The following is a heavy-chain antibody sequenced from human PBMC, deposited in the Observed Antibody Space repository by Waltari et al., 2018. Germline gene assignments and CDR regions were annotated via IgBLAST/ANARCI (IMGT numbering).Heavy chain of an antibody. D-gene: IGHD3-10*01. Sequence: QVQLQESGPGLVKPSETLSLTCTVSGGSISSYYWSGIRQPAGKGLEWIGRVYTSGSTNYNPSVKSRVTMSVDTSKNQFALKLSSVTAADTAVYYCARDYYGSGSYSPPGYWGQGTLVTVSS. CDR2: VYTSGST. CDR3: ARDYYGSGSYSPPGY. J-gene: IGHJ4*02. V-gene: IGHV4-4*07. CDR1: GGSISSYY.